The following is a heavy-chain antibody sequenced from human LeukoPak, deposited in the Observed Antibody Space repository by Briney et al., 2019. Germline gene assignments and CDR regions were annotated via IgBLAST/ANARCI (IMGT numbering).Heavy chain of an antibody. CDR3: AKTRDYVWGSYRFEFDY. Sequence: GGSLRLSCAASGFTFSSYAMSWVRQAPGKGLEWVSVISGSGGTTYYTDSVKGRFTISRDNSKNTLYLQMNSLRAEDTAVYYCAKTRDYVWGSYRFEFDYWGQGTLVTVSS. J-gene: IGHJ4*02. V-gene: IGHV3-23*01. CDR2: ISGSGGTT. CDR1: GFTFSSYA. D-gene: IGHD3-16*02.